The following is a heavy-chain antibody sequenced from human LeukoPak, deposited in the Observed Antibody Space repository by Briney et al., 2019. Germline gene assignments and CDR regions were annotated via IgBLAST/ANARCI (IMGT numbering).Heavy chain of an antibody. CDR3: ARGRNIVAISGYFDY. CDR1: GFTFHRYS. Sequence: GGSVRLPYAACGFTFHRYSMNWVRQAPAKGREGVSYISSSSSPIYYAGSVKGRFTITRDNSKNTLDLQMNSLRTEDTAVYYCARGRNIVAISGYFDYWGQGTLVTVSS. CDR2: ISSSSSPI. V-gene: IGHV3-48*01. J-gene: IGHJ4*02. D-gene: IGHD5-12*01.